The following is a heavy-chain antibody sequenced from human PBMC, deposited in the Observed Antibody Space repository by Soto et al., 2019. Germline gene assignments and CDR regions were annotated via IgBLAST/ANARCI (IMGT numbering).Heavy chain of an antibody. Sequence: EVQLLESGGGLVQPGGSLRLSCAASGFTFSNYWMHWIRQAPGEGLVWVSRINMDGTTTNYADSVEGRFTISRDNARNTLWLQMNSLRADDTAVYYCARVAVGAYWFDPWGQGTLVTVSS. CDR3: ARVAVGAYWFDP. CDR1: GFTFSNYW. J-gene: IGHJ5*02. D-gene: IGHD1-26*01. V-gene: IGHV3-74*01. CDR2: INMDGTTT.